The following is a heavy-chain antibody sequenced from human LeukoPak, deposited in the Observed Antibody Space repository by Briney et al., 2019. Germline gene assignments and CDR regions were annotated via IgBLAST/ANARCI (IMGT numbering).Heavy chain of an antibody. D-gene: IGHD5-24*01. J-gene: IGHJ4*02. CDR2: IVYSGST. V-gene: IGHV4-34*12. Sequence: SETLSLTCAVFGGSFDGYYWTWIRQSPEKGLEWIGEIVYSGSTYYNPSLESRVTMSLDTSKNQFSLKLSSVTAADTAVYYCARDGEMATIENYFDYWGQGTLVTVSS. CDR1: GGSFDGYY. CDR3: ARDGEMATIENYFDY.